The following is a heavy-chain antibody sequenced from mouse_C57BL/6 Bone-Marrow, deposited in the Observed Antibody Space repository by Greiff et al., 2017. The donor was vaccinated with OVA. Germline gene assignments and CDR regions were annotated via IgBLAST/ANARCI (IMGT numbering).Heavy chain of an antibody. CDR1: GFTFNTYA. V-gene: IGHV10-3*01. J-gene: IGHJ2*01. D-gene: IGHD4-1*01. CDR3: VREGDWDYLDY. CDR2: IRRTSSNYAT. Sequence: EVKVVESGGGLVQPKGSLKLSCAASGFTFNTYAMHWVRQAPGKGLEWVARIRRTSSNYATYYADSVKDRFTISRDDSQSMLYLQMNNLKTEDTAMYYCVREGDWDYLDYWGQGTTLTVSS.